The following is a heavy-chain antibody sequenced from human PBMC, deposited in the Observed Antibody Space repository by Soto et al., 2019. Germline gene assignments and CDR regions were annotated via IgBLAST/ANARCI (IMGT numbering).Heavy chain of an antibody. CDR1: GFTFSSYG. V-gene: IGHV3-30*18. Sequence: GGSLRLSCAASGFTFSSYGMHWVRQAPGKGLEWVAVISYDGSNKYYADSVKGRFTISRDNSKNTLYLQMISLRAEDTAVYYCAKDILRFLEWLAFYGMDVWGQGTTVTVSS. D-gene: IGHD3-3*01. J-gene: IGHJ6*02. CDR2: ISYDGSNK. CDR3: AKDILRFLEWLAFYGMDV.